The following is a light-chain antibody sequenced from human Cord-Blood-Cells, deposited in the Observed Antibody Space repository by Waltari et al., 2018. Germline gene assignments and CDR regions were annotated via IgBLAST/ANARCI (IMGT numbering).Light chain of an antibody. J-gene: IGLJ1*01. CDR1: SSDVGGYNY. Sequence: QSALTQPPSASGSPGQSVTISCTGTSSDVGGYNYVPWYQQHPGKAPELMIYEVSKRPSGVPVRFSGSRSGNTAALTVSGLQAEDESDYCCSSYAGSNNFDVFGTGTKVTVL. CDR3: SSYAGSNNFDV. V-gene: IGLV2-8*01. CDR2: EVS.